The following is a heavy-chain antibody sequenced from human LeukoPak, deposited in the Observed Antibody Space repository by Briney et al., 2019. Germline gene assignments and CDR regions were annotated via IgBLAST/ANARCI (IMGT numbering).Heavy chain of an antibody. Sequence: ASVKVSCKASGYTFPDYYIHWVRQAPGQGLEWMGWINPHSGGANYAQRFQGRVTMTRDTSSGTAYMELSRLQSDDTAVYYCARDIYYDSSGTRGGYWGQGTLVTVSS. D-gene: IGHD3-22*01. CDR3: ARDIYYDSSGTRGGY. CDR2: INPHSGGA. V-gene: IGHV1-2*02. J-gene: IGHJ4*02. CDR1: GYTFPDYY.